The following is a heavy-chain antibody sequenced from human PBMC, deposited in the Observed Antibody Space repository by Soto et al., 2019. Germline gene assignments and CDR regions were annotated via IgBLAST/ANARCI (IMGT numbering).Heavy chain of an antibody. Sequence: QLQLQESGSGLVKPSQTLSLTCAVSGGSISSGDSSWSWIRQPPGKGLEWIGYIYHGGSAYYNPSLKSRVTLSVDRSNNYFSLKLTSVTAADTAVYYCARKSRNAFDIWGQGTMVTVSS. V-gene: IGHV4-30-2*01. CDR2: IYHGGSA. CDR3: ARKSRNAFDI. CDR1: GGSISSGDSS. J-gene: IGHJ3*02.